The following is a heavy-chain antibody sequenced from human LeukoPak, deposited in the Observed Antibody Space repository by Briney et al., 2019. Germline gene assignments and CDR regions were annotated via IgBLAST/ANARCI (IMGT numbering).Heavy chain of an antibody. CDR1: GYTFTRYY. V-gene: IGHV1-2*02. Sequence: ASVKVSCKSSGYTFTRYYMHWVRQAPGQGLEWMGWINPNSGGTNYAQKFQGRVTMTRDTSISTAYMELSRLRSDDTAVYYCARGCSGGSCYSDYYYGMDVWGQGTTVTVSS. CDR3: ARGCSGGSCYSDYYYGMDV. CDR2: INPNSGGT. D-gene: IGHD2-15*01. J-gene: IGHJ6*02.